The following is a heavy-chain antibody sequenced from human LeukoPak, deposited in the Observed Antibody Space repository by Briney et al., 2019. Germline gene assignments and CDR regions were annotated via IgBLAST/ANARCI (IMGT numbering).Heavy chain of an antibody. V-gene: IGHV1-3*01. CDR3: ASTFREDIGPRFQL. CDR1: GYTFTSYA. D-gene: IGHD1-1*01. J-gene: IGHJ4*02. Sequence: ASVNVSCKASGYTFTSYAMHWVRQAPGQRLEWMGWINAGNGNTKYSQKFQGRVTITRDTSAGTAYMELSSLRSEDTAVYHCASTFREDIGPRFQLWGQGTLVPVPS. CDR2: INAGNGNT.